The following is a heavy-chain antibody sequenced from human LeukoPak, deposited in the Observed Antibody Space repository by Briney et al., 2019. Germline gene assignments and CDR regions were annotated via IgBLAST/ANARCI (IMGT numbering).Heavy chain of an antibody. J-gene: IGHJ3*02. CDR1: GGSISSGGYY. CDR3: ARGSSGWGDAFDI. D-gene: IGHD6-19*01. V-gene: IGHV4-31*03. Sequence: PSQTLSLTCTVSGGSISSGGYYWSWIRQHPGKGLEWIGYIYYSGSTYYNPSLKSRVTISVDTSKNQFSLKLSSVTAADTAVYYCARGSSGWGDAFDIWGQGTMVTVSS. CDR2: IYYSGST.